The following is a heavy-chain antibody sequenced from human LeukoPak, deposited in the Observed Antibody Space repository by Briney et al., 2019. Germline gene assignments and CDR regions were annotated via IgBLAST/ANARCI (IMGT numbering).Heavy chain of an antibody. D-gene: IGHD4-17*01. J-gene: IGHJ3*01. CDR1: GGSISNTIYY. V-gene: IGHV4-39*01. CDR2: IYYTGST. Sequence: PSETLSLTCTVSGGSISNTIYYWGWIRQPPGKGLEWIGTIYYTGSTYYNPSLKSQVTISVGTSQNQFSLKLSSVTASDTAVYYCARHGYGDYVVAFDVWGQGTMVTVSS. CDR3: ARHGYGDYVVAFDV.